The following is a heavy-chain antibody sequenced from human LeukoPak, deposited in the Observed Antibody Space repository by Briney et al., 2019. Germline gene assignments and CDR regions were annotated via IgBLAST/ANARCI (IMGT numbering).Heavy chain of an antibody. CDR1: GGTFSSYT. D-gene: IGHD2-2*02. J-gene: IGHJ6*02. CDR2: IIPILGIA. V-gene: IGHV1-69*02. CDR3: ARPAVVVPAAIHRGYYYGMDV. Sequence: SVTDSCKACGGTFSSYTISWVRQAPGQGLEWMGRIIPILGIANYVQKFQGRVTINADKSTSTAYMELSSLRSEDTAVYYCARPAVVVPAAIHRGYYYGMDVWGQGTTVTVSS.